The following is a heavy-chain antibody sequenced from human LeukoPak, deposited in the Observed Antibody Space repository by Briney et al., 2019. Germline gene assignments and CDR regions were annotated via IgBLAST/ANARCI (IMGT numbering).Heavy chain of an antibody. CDR2: ISYDGGNI. CDR1: GFSFCDFA. CDR3: ARDPPFRSGWSQNLFDH. D-gene: IGHD6-19*01. Sequence: PGGSLRLSCAPSGFSFCDFAMHWVRQAPGKGLEWVALISYDGGNIYYADSVRGRFTISGDNSKNMLFLHMNSLRPEDTAVYYCARDPPFRSGWSQNLFDHWGQGTLVTVSS. J-gene: IGHJ4*02. V-gene: IGHV3-30*04.